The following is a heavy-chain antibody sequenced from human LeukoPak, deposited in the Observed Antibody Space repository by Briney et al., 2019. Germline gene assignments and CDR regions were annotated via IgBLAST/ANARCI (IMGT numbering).Heavy chain of an antibody. CDR1: GFTFSSYA. J-gene: IGHJ4*02. V-gene: IGHV3-30*01. CDR2: ISYDGSNK. D-gene: IGHD3-16*02. Sequence: GRSLRLSCAASGFTFSSYAMHWVRQAPGKGLEWVAVISYDGSNKYYADSVKGRFTISRDNSKNTLYLQMNSLRAEDTAVYYCARVYYDHVWGSYPHFWGQGTLVTVSS. CDR3: ARVYYDHVWGSYPHF.